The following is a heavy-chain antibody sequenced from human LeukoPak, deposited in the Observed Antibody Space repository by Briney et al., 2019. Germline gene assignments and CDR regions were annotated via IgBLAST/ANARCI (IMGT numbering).Heavy chain of an antibody. CDR2: INPNSGGT. CDR3: ARDGIAAAGTRNWFDP. J-gene: IGHJ5*02. V-gene: IGHV1-2*02. D-gene: IGHD6-13*01. Sequence: ASVKVSCKASGYTFTGYCMHWVRQAPGQGLEWMGWINPNSGGTNYAQKFQGRVTMTRDTSISTAYMEPSRLRSDDTAVYYCARDGIAAAGTRNWFDPWGQGTLVTVSS. CDR1: GYTFTGYC.